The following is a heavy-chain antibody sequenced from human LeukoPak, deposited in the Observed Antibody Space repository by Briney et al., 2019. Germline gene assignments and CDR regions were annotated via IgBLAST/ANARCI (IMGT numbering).Heavy chain of an antibody. V-gene: IGHV3-21*04. D-gene: IGHD6-19*01. Sequence: GGSLRLSCAASGFTFSSYSMNWVRQAPGKGLEWVSSISSSSSYIYYADSVKGRFTISRDNAKNSLYLQMNSLKVEDTALYYCAKDYSSGWGGFDHWGQGTLVTVSS. CDR2: ISSSSSYI. J-gene: IGHJ4*02. CDR3: AKDYSSGWGGFDH. CDR1: GFTFSSYS.